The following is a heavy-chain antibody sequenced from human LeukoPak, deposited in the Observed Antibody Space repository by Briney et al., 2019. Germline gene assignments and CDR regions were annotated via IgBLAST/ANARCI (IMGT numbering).Heavy chain of an antibody. V-gene: IGHV4-30-4*01. CDR1: GGSTSSGDYY. D-gene: IGHD3-22*01. Sequence: SETLSLTCTVSGGSTSSGDYYWSWIRQPPGTGLEWIGYTYYSGSTYYNPSLKSRATISVDTSKNQFSLKLTSVTAADTAVYYCARPYYYDSRIDPWGQGTLVTVSS. CDR2: TYYSGST. CDR3: ARPYYYDSRIDP. J-gene: IGHJ5*02.